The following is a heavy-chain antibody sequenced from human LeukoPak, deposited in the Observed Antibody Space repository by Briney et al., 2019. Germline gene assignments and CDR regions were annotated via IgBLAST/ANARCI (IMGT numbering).Heavy chain of an antibody. Sequence: SGTLSLTCAVSGGSISSSNWWSWVRQPPGKGLEWIGEIYHSGSTYYNPSLKSRVTISVDTSKNQFSLKLSSVTAADTAVYYCARGAYCGGDCYSAFDIWGQGTMVTVSS. V-gene: IGHV4-4*02. D-gene: IGHD2-21*02. J-gene: IGHJ3*02. CDR3: ARGAYCGGDCYSAFDI. CDR1: GGSISSSNW. CDR2: IYHSGST.